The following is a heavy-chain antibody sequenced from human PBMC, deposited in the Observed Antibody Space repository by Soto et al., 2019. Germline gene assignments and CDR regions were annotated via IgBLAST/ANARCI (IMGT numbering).Heavy chain of an antibody. CDR1: GFTFSSYG. V-gene: IGHV3-30*18. J-gene: IGHJ6*02. CDR3: AKDNGRVATRFRAYSGMDV. Sequence: QVQLVESGGGVVQPGRSLRLSCAASGFTFSSYGMHWVRQAPGKGLEWVAVISYDGSNKYYADSVKGRFTISRDNSKNTLYLQMNSLRAEETAVYYCAKDNGRVATRFRAYSGMDVWGQGTTVTVSS. CDR2: ISYDGSNK. D-gene: IGHD5-12*01.